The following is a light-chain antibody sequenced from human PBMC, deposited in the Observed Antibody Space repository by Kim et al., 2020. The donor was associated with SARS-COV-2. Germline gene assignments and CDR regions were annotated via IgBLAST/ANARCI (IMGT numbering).Light chain of an antibody. J-gene: IGLJ2*01. CDR1: RSNIGNNY. CDR3: GAWDSSLSAVV. CDR2: DNN. V-gene: IGLV1-51*01. Sequence: QSVLTQPPSVSAAPGQKVTISCSGSRSNIGNNYVSWYQHLPGTAPKLLIYDNNNRPSGIPDRFSGSKSGTSATLGITGLQTGDEADYYCGAWDSSLSAVVFGGGTQLTVL.